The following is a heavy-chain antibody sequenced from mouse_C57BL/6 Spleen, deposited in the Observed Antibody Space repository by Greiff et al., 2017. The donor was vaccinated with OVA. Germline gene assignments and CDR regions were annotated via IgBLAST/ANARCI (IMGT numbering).Heavy chain of an antibody. CDR1: GFTFSSYA. D-gene: IGHD2-4*01. J-gene: IGHJ3*01. CDR3: ARDRHDYGFAY. CDR2: ISDGGSYT. Sequence: EVKLMESGGGLVKPGGSLKLSCAASGFTFSSYAMSWVRQTPEKRLEWVATISDGGSYTYYPDNVKGRFTISIDKAKNNLYLQMSHRKSEDTAMYYCARDRHDYGFAYWGQGTLVTVSA. V-gene: IGHV5-4*01.